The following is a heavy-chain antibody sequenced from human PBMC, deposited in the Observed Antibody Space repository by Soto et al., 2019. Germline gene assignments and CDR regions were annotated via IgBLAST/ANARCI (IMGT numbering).Heavy chain of an antibody. D-gene: IGHD4-17*01. CDR1: GFTFSSYA. J-gene: IGHJ3*02. Sequence: GGSLRLSCAASGFTFSSYAMSWVRQAPGKGLEWVSAISGSGGSTYYADSVKGRFTISRDNSKNTLYLQMNSLRAEDTAGYYCAKARDYGGYGGDDAFDIWGQGTMVTVSS. CDR3: AKARDYGGYGGDDAFDI. V-gene: IGHV3-23*01. CDR2: ISGSGGST.